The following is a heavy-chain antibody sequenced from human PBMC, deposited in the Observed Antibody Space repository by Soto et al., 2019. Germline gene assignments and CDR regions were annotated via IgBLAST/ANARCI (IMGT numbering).Heavy chain of an antibody. CDR2: ISSNGGST. CDR1: GFTFSSYA. J-gene: IGHJ4*02. Sequence: GGSLRLSCAAFGFTFSSYAMHWVRQAPGKGLEYVSAISSNGGSTYYANSVKGRFTISRDNSKNTLYLQMGSLRAEDMAVYYCARQWLDSYYFDYWGQGTLVTVSS. V-gene: IGHV3-64*01. D-gene: IGHD6-19*01. CDR3: ARQWLDSYYFDY.